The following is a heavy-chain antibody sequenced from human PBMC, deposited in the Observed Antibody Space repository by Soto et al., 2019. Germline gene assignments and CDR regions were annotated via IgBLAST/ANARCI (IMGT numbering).Heavy chain of an antibody. CDR3: ARDLPRSSSWPSRVYYYYYGMDV. Sequence: PGGSLRLSCAASGFTFSSYGMHWVRQAPGKGLEWVAVIWYDGSNKYYADSVKGRFTISRDNSKNTLYLQMNSLRAEDTAVYYCARDLPRSSSWPSRVYYYYYGMDVWGQGTTVTVSS. CDR2: IWYDGSNK. J-gene: IGHJ6*02. CDR1: GFTFSSYG. D-gene: IGHD6-13*01. V-gene: IGHV3-33*01.